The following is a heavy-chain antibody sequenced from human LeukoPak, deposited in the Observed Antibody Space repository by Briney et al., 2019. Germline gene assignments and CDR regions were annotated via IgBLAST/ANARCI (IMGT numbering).Heavy chain of an antibody. CDR2: ISGSGGST. Sequence: PGGSLRLSCAASGFTVSSNYMSWVRQAPGKGLEWVSAISGSGGSTYYADSVKGRFTISRDNSKNTLYLQMNSLRAEDTAVYYCAKCITIFGVVIPPFDYWGQGTLVTVSS. V-gene: IGHV3-23*01. D-gene: IGHD3-3*01. CDR1: GFTVSSNY. J-gene: IGHJ4*02. CDR3: AKCITIFGVVIPPFDY.